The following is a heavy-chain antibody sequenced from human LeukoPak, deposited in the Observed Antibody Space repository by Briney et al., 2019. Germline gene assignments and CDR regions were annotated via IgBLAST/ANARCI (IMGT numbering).Heavy chain of an antibody. J-gene: IGHJ4*02. CDR1: GFTFSSYA. CDR2: ISYDGSNK. CDR3: ARDSGFSGTQRGEY. V-gene: IGHV3-30*04. D-gene: IGHD3/OR15-3a*01. Sequence: GRSLRLSCAASGFTFSSYAMHWVRQAPGKGLEWVAVISYDGSNKYYSDSVKGRFTISRDNSKNTLYLQMNSLRAEDTAVYYCARDSGFSGTQRGEYWGQGALVAVSS.